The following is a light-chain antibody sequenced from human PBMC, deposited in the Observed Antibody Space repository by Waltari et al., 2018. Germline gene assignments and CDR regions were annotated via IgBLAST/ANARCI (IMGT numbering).Light chain of an antibody. V-gene: IGKV3-20*01. Sequence: IVSMQSSGIASPSPGDRVTLSCRASQSVGSNSLAWYQQKPGQAPRLVIYRASTRATGSPDRVSGSGSGTDFSLTISRLGPEDFAVYYCQQHGTLPATFGQGTKVEIK. J-gene: IGKJ1*01. CDR1: QSVGSNS. CDR3: QQHGTLPAT. CDR2: RAS.